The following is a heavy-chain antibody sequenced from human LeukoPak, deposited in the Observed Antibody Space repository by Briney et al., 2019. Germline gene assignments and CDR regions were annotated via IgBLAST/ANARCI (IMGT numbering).Heavy chain of an antibody. CDR3: AKELDVDTSVVDY. J-gene: IGHJ4*02. D-gene: IGHD5-18*01. V-gene: IGHV3-30*18. CDR1: GFTFNSYC. CDR2: ISYDGSNK. Sequence: GGSLRLSCAASGFTFNSYCMHWVRQAPGKGLEWVAVISYDGSNKYYAVSGKGRFTIARDNSKNTLYLQMNSLRAKDMAVYYCAKELDVDTSVVDYWGQGTLVTVSS.